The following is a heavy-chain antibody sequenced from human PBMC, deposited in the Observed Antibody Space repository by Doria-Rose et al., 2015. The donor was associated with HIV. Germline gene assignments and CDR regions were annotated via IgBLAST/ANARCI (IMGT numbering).Heavy chain of an antibody. D-gene: IGHD6-13*01. V-gene: IGHV2-26*01. Sequence: SGPVLVKPTETLTLTCTVSGVSLSSPGMGVSWIRQPPWRALEWLANIFSDDGRSYKTSLKSRLTISRGTSKSQVVITMTDMDPVDTATYYCARIKSSRWYHKYYFDFWGQGTLVIVSA. J-gene: IGHJ4*02. CDR3: ARIKSSRWYHKYYFDF. CDR2: IFSDDGR. CDR1: GVSLSSPGMG.